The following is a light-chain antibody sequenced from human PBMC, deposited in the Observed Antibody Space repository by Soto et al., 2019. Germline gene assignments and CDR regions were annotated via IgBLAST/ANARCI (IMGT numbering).Light chain of an antibody. Sequence: QSVLTQLRSVSGFPGQSVTISCTGTRSDVGGYNYVSGYQQHPGKAPKRMIYDVSKRPSGVPDRFSGSKSGNTASLTISGLQAEDEADYYCRSYAGSYAYVFGPGTKLTVL. J-gene: IGLJ1*01. CDR2: DVS. V-gene: IGLV2-11*01. CDR1: RSDVGGYNY. CDR3: RSYAGSYAYV.